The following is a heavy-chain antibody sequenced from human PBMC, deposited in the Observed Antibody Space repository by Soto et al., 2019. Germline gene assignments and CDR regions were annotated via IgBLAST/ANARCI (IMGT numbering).Heavy chain of an antibody. CDR2: IRPYNGDT. Sequence: QVQLVQSGAEVKKPGASVKVSCKSSGYTFTNYGISWVRQAPGQGLECMGWIRPYNGDTNYAQKLQGRVTMTTATSTGTAYMELRSLRSEDTAVYYCARGSTGMAPDYWGQGTLVTVSS. D-gene: IGHD1-1*01. V-gene: IGHV1-18*01. CDR1: GYTFTNYG. CDR3: ARGSTGMAPDY. J-gene: IGHJ4*02.